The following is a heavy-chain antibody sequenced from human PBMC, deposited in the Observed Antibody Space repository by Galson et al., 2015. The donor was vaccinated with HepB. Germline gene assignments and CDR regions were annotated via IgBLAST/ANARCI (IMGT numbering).Heavy chain of an antibody. D-gene: IGHD2-15*01. CDR2: INAGNGNT. V-gene: IGHV1-3*01. J-gene: IGHJ6*03. CDR1: GYTFTSYG. Sequence: SVKVSCKASGYTFTSYGISWVRQAPGQGPEWMGWINAGNGNTKYSQKFQGRVTITRDTSASTAYMELSSLRSEDTAVYYCAREVVAATRGFYYYYYMDVWGKGTTVTVSS. CDR3: AREVVAATRGFYYYYYMDV.